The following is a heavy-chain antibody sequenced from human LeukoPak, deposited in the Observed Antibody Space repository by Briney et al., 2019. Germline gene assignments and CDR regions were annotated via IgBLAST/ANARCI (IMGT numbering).Heavy chain of an antibody. CDR2: VSLSGLT. Sequence: PSETLSLTCGVSGGSITSTNWWSLVPQPPRQGPERIGEVSLSGLTNYNPSLSSRVIMALDTSKNHLSLNLTSVTAADTAVYYCSRENGAFSPFGYWGQGTLVTVPS. CDR3: SRENGAFSPFGY. CDR1: GGSITSTNW. D-gene: IGHD2-8*01. J-gene: IGHJ4*02. V-gene: IGHV4-4*02.